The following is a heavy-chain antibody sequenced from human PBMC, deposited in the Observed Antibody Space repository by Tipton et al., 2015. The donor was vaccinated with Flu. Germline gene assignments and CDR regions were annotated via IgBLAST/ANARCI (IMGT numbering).Heavy chain of an antibody. D-gene: IGHD6-13*01. J-gene: IGHJ5*02. CDR3: ARQGSSSSLMENWFDP. Sequence: TLSLTCTVSGGSISSYYWSWIRQPPGKGLEWIGYIYYSGSTNYNPSLKSRVTISVDTSKNQFSLKLSSVTAADTAVYYCARQGSSSSLMENWFDPWGQGTLVTVSS. V-gene: IGHV4-59*08. CDR1: GGSISSYY. CDR2: IYYSGST.